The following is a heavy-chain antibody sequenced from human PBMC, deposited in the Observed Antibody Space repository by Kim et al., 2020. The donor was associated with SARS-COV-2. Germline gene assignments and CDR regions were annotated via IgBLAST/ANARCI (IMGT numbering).Heavy chain of an antibody. D-gene: IGHD3-16*01. V-gene: IGHV3-7*05. CDR2: IKEDGSEK. CDR3: ARGGDSDY. CDR1: GFTFSNYW. Sequence: GGSLRHSCAASGFTFSNYWMTWVRQAPGKGLEWVANIKEDGSEKYYVDSVKGRFTISRDNAKNSLYLQMNSLRVEDTAVYYCARGGDSDYWGQGTLVSVS. J-gene: IGHJ4*02.